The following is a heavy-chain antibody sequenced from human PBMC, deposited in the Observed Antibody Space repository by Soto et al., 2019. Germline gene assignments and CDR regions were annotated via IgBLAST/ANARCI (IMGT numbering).Heavy chain of an antibody. V-gene: IGHV1-69*01. J-gene: IGHJ4*02. CDR1: GGTFSSYA. CDR3: ARGGGVSRYVDTAMVVDY. D-gene: IGHD5-18*01. Sequence: QVQLVQSGAEVKKPGSSVKVSCKASGGTFSSYAISWVRQAPGQGLEWMGGIIPIFGTANYAQKFQGRVTITADESRSTAYMELSSLRSEDTAVYYCARGGGVSRYVDTAMVVDYWGQGTLVTVSS. CDR2: IIPIFGTA.